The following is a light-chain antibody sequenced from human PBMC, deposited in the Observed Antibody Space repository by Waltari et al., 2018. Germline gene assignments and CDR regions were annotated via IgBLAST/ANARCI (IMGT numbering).Light chain of an antibody. CDR1: QSVLYSSNNKNY. CDR2: WAS. V-gene: IGKV4-1*01. J-gene: IGKJ2*01. Sequence: DIVMTQSPDSLAVSLGERATINCKSSQSVLYSSNNKNYLAWYQQKPGRPPKLIIYWASTRESGVPDRFSGSGYGTDFTLTISSLQAEDVAVYYCQQYYSTPYTFGQGTKLEIK. CDR3: QQYYSTPYT.